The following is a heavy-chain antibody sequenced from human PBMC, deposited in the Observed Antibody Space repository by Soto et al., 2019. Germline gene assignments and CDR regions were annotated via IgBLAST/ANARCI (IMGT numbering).Heavy chain of an antibody. V-gene: IGHV1-2*02. D-gene: IGHD3-22*01. Sequence: ASAEDSCKSSADTFTCHGFPWVRQARGQGLEGRGWSRTNGGAIKYARKVQGRFTRTKATSTTTAYRELHSLRSDDTAVYFCARLGSYFDGSSYPFWGQGTRVTVSS. CDR1: ADTFTCHG. CDR3: ARLGSYFDGSSYPF. CDR2: SRTNGGAI. J-gene: IGHJ4*02.